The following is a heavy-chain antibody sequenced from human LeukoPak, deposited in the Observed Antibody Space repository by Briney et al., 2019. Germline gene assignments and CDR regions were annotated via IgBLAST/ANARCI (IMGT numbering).Heavy chain of an antibody. CDR3: AKDSVYGDYYDY. D-gene: IGHD4-17*01. Sequence: GGSLRLSCAASGFTFSSYAMSWVRQAPGKGLEWVSGISGSGGSTYYADSVKGRFTISRDNSKNTLYLQMNSLRAEDTAVYYCAKDSVYGDYYDYWGQGTLVTVSS. CDR2: ISGSGGST. J-gene: IGHJ4*02. V-gene: IGHV3-23*01. CDR1: GFTFSSYA.